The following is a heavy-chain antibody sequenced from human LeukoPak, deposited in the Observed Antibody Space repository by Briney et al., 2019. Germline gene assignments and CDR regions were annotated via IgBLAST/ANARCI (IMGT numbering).Heavy chain of an antibody. D-gene: IGHD3-22*01. J-gene: IGHJ6*02. CDR2: MNPNSGNT. CDR3: ARGRGCYYYYGMDV. CDR1: GYTFTSYD. Sequence: ASVKVSCKASGYTFTSYDINWVRQATGQGLEWMGWMNPNSGNTGYAQKFQGRVTMTRNTSISTAYMELSSLRSEDTAVYYCARGRGCYYYYGMDVWGQGTTVTVSS. V-gene: IGHV1-8*01.